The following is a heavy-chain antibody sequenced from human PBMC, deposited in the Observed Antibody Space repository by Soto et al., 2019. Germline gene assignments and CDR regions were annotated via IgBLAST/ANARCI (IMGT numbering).Heavy chain of an antibody. CDR2: ISSSSTI. CDR3: ARGPYYYDSSGPRGYFDF. J-gene: IGHJ2*01. CDR1: GFTFSSYS. D-gene: IGHD3-22*01. Sequence: GGSLRLSCAASGFTFSSYSMNWVRQAPGKGLEWVSYISSSSTIYYADSVKGRFTISRDNAKNSLYLQMNSLRAEDTAVYYCARGPYYYDSSGPRGYFDFWGRGSLVTVSS. V-gene: IGHV3-48*01.